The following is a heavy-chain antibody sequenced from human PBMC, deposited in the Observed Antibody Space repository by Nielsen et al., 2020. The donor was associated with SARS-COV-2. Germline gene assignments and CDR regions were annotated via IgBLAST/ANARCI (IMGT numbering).Heavy chain of an antibody. V-gene: IGHV3-23*01. CDR3: AKARLVVPAARRNYYYYGMDV. CDR2: ISGSGGST. CDR1: GFTFSSYA. D-gene: IGHD2-2*01. J-gene: IGHJ6*02. Sequence: GESLKISCAASGFTFSSYAMSWVRQAPGKGLEWVSAISGSGGSTYHADSVKGRFTISRDNSKNTLYLQMNSLRAEDTAVYYCAKARLVVPAARRNYYYYGMDVWGQGTTVTVSS.